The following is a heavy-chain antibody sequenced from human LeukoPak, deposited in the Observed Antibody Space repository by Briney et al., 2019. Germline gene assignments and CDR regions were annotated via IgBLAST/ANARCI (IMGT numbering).Heavy chain of an antibody. CDR3: ARGEGGFDP. CDR1: GYTFTGYY. CDR2: MNPNTGNT. Sequence: ASVKVSCKASGYTFTGYYMHWVRQATGQGLEWMGWMNPNTGNTGYAQKFQGRVTMTRNTSISTAYMELRSLRSEDTAIYYCARGEGGFDPWGQGSLVTVSS. J-gene: IGHJ5*02. V-gene: IGHV1-8*02.